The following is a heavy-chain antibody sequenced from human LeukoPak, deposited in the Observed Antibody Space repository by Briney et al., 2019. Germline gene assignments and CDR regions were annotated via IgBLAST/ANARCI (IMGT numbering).Heavy chain of an antibody. CDR1: GFTFSSYW. CDR2: IKQDGSEK. Sequence: GGSLRLSCAASGFTFSSYWMSWVRQAPGKGLEWVANIKQDGSEKYYVDSVKRRFTISRYNAKNSLYLQMNSLRAEDTAVYYCARDSYGSSGWYSYYYGMDVWGQGTTVTVSS. V-gene: IGHV3-7*01. CDR3: ARDSYGSSGWYSYYYGMDV. D-gene: IGHD6-19*01. J-gene: IGHJ6*02.